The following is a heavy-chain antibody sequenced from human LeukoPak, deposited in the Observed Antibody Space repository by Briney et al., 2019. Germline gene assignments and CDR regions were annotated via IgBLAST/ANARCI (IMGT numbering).Heavy chain of an antibody. CDR3: AKGGSGWPHDAFDI. J-gene: IGHJ3*02. CDR2: ISGSGGST. CDR1: GFTFSRYN. V-gene: IGHV3-23*01. Sequence: PGGSLRLSCAASGFTFSRYNMDWVRQAPGKGLEWVSAISGSGGSTYYADSVKGRFTISRDNSKNTLYLQMNSLRAEDTAVYYCAKGGSGWPHDAFDIWGQGTMVTVSS. D-gene: IGHD6-19*01.